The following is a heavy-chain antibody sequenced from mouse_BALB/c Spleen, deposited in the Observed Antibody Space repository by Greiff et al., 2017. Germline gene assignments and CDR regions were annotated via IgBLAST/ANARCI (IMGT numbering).Heavy chain of an antibody. J-gene: IGHJ3*01. V-gene: IGHV1-4*01. CDR3: ARGGSSY. D-gene: IGHD3-1*01. CDR2: INPSSGYT. Sequence: QVQLQQSGAELARPGASVKMSCKASGYTFTSYTMHWVNQRPGQGLEWIGDINPSSGYTNYNQKFKDKATLTADKSSSTAYMQLSSLTSEDSAVYYCARGGSSYWGQGTLVTVSA. CDR1: GYTFTSYT.